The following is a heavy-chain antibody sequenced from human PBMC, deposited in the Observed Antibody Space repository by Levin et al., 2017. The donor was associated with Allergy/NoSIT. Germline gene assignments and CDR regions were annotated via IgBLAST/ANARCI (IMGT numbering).Heavy chain of an antibody. CDR2: IKQDGSEK. CDR3: ATTPIFGVARDSFDN. D-gene: IGHD3-3*01. CDR1: GLTFTNYW. V-gene: IGHV3-7*01. Sequence: GGSLRLSCVVSGLTFTNYWMNWVRQAPGKGLEWVANIKQDGSEKYYLDSVKGRFTISRDNAKNSLYLQMNSLRVEDTAVYYCATTPIFGVARDSFDNWGQGTMVTVSS. J-gene: IGHJ3*02.